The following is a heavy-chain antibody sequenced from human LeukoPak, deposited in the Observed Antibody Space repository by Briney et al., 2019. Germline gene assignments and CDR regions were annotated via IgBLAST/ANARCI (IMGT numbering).Heavy chain of an antibody. Sequence: PGGSLRLSCAASGFTFSSYVIHWVRQAPGKGLEWVAVISYDVSNKYYADSVKGRFTISRDSSKNTLYLQMNSLRAEDTAVYYCARDSGSQGDFDYWGQGTLVTVSS. V-gene: IGHV3-30-3*01. CDR2: ISYDVSNK. J-gene: IGHJ4*02. CDR3: ARDSGSQGDFDY. D-gene: IGHD3-10*01. CDR1: GFTFSSYV.